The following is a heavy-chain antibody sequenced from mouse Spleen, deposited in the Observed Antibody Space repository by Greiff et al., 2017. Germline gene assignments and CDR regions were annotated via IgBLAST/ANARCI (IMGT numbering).Heavy chain of an antibody. CDR2: INPSSGYT. V-gene: IGHV1-4*01. CDR3: ARANWYFDV. J-gene: IGHJ1*01. CDR1: GYTFTSYT. Sequence: VMLVESGAELARPGASVKMSCKASGYTFTSYTMHWVKQRPGQGLEWIGYINPSSGYTKYNQKFKDKATLTADKSSSTAYMQLSSLTSEDSAVYYCARANWYFDVWGAGTTVTVSS.